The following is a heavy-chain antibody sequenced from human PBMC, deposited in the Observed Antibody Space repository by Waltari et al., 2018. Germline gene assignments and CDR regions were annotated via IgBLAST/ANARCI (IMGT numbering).Heavy chain of an antibody. CDR2: ISSSSSYI. D-gene: IGHD2-2*01. V-gene: IGHV3-21*01. CDR1: GFTFSSYS. J-gene: IGHJ6*03. CDR3: ARLLSHYYYYYMDV. Sequence: EVQLVESGGGLVKPGGSLRLSCAACGFTFSSYSMNWFRQAPGKGLEWVSSISSSSSYIYYADSVKGRFTISRDNAKNSLYLQMNSLRAEDTAVYYCARLLSHYYYYYMDVWGKGTTVTVSS.